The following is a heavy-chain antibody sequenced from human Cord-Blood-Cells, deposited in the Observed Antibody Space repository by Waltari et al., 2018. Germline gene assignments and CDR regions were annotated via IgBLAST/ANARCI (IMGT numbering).Heavy chain of an antibody. V-gene: IGHV4-39*01. CDR2: IYYSGST. CDR3: ARFLEWLYYFDY. CDR1: GGSISSSSYY. J-gene: IGHJ4*02. D-gene: IGHD3-3*01. Sequence: QLQLQESGPGLVKPSETLSLTCTVSGGSISSSSYYWGWIRQPPGKGLEWIGSIYYSGSTYYNPSLKSRVTISVDTSKNQFSLKLSSVTAADTAVYYCARFLEWLYYFDYWGQGTLATVSS.